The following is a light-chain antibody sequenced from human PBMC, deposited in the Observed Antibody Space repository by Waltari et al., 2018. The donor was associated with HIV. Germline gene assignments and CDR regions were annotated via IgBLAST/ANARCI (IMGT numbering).Light chain of an antibody. J-gene: IGLJ3*02. CDR1: TSNIGSNY. Sequence: QSLLTQPPSVSAAPGQKVTISCSGSTSNIGSNYLSCYERFPGEAPNLLISDNNKRPSGIPDRFSGSKSGTSATLAITGLQTGDEADYYCATWDSSLNAVVFGGGTKLTVL. CDR3: ATWDSSLNAVV. V-gene: IGLV1-51*01. CDR2: DNN.